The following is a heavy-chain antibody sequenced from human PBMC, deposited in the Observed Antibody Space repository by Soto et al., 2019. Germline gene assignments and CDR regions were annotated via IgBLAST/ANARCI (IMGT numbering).Heavy chain of an antibody. J-gene: IGHJ4*02. Sequence: KPGGSLRLSCSASGITFTDSYMSWIRQSPGKGLEWISYINSGSNYIKYSDSVRGRFTISRDNAKKLLFLQMNDLRVEDTGIYFCATDFRRFDIWGPGVLVTVSS. CDR3: ATDFRRFDI. CDR2: INSGSNYI. CDR1: GITFTDSY. V-gene: IGHV3-11*05.